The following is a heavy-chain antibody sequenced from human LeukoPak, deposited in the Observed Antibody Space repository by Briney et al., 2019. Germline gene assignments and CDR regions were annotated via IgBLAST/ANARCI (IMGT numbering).Heavy chain of an antibody. Sequence: PGGSLRLSCAASGFTFSSYGMHWVRQAPGKGLEWVAVISYDGSNKYYADSVKSRFTISRDNSKNTLYLQMNSLGAEDTAVYYCAKELAANWFDPWGQGTLVTVSS. J-gene: IGHJ5*02. CDR2: ISYDGSNK. CDR3: AKELAANWFDP. V-gene: IGHV3-30*18. D-gene: IGHD2-15*01. CDR1: GFTFSSYG.